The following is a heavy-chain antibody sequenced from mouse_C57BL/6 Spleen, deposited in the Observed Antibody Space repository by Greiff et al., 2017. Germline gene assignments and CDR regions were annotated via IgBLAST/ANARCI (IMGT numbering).Heavy chain of an antibody. CDR3: ARAGSSYSMDY. CDR2: ISPSRGYT. J-gene: IGHJ4*01. V-gene: IGHV1-4*01. CDR1: GYTFTSYT. Sequence: QVQLKESGAELARPGASVKLSCKASGYTFTSYTMPWVQQRPGQGLEWIGYISPSRGYTKYNQKFKDKATLTADKSSSTPYMQLSSLTSEDSAIDYCARAGSSYSMDYWGQGTTLTVSS.